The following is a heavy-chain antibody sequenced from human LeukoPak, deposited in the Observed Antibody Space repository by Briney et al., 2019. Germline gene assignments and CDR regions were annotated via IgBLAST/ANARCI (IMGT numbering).Heavy chain of an antibody. V-gene: IGHV1-69*04. CDR2: IIPILGIA. D-gene: IGHD3-22*01. Sequence: GASVKVSGKASGGTFSSYAISWVRQAPGQGLEGMGRIIPILGIADYAQKFQGRVTITADKSTSTAYMELSSLRSEDTAVYYCAVGRYYYDSSGYTDYWGQGTLVTVSS. CDR3: AVGRYYYDSSGYTDY. CDR1: GGTFSSYA. J-gene: IGHJ4*02.